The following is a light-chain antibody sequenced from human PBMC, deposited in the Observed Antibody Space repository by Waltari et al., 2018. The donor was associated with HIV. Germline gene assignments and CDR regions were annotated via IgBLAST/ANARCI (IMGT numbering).Light chain of an antibody. J-gene: IGLJ2*01. Sequence: QSVLTQPPSASGTPGPRVTISCSGSSSTIGSNTVNCYQQLPGTAPKLLIYSNNQRPSGVADRFSGSKSGTSASLAISGLQSEDEADYYCAAWDDSLNGVVFGGGTKLTVL. CDR3: AAWDDSLNGVV. V-gene: IGLV1-44*01. CDR1: SSTIGSNT. CDR2: SNN.